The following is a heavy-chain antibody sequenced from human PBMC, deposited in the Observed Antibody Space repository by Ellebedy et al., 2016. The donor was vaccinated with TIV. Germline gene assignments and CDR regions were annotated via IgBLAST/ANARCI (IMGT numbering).Heavy chain of an antibody. V-gene: IGHV3-30*04. CDR2: IWYDGSNK. J-gene: IGHJ5*02. CDR3: ARDRPPYSSSWYYWFDP. CDR1: RFTFSSYA. D-gene: IGHD6-13*01. Sequence: GGSLRLXXAASRFTFSSYAMHWVRQAPGKGLEWVAVIWYDGSNKYYADSVKGRFTISRDNSKNTLYLQMNSLRAEDTAVYYCARDRPPYSSSWYYWFDPWGQGTLVTVSS.